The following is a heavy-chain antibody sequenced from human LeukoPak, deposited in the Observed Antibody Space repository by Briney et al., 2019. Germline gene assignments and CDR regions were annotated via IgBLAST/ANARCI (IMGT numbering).Heavy chain of an antibody. CDR2: ISDSGGST. V-gene: IGHV3-23*01. CDR3: AKDTMVRGVMSDFDY. Sequence: GGSLRLSCAASGFTFSSYAMSWVRQAPGKGLEWVSAISDSGGSTYYADPVKGRFTISRDNSKNTLYLQMNSLRAEDTAVYYCAKDTMVRGVMSDFDYWGQGTLVTVSS. J-gene: IGHJ4*02. CDR1: GFTFSSYA. D-gene: IGHD3-10*01.